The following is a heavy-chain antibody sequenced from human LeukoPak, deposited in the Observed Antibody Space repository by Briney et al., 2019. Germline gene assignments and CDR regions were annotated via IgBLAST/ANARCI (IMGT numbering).Heavy chain of an antibody. J-gene: IGHJ2*01. V-gene: IGHV4-59*08. Sequence: TSETLSLACTVSGGSISSYYWSWIRQPPGKGLEWIGYIYYSGSANYNPSLKSRVTISVDTSKNQFSLKLSSVTAADTAVYYCARGPAPYYDFWSGYGSWYFDLWGRGTLVTVSS. D-gene: IGHD3-3*01. CDR3: ARGPAPYYDFWSGYGSWYFDL. CDR1: GGSISSYY. CDR2: IYYSGSA.